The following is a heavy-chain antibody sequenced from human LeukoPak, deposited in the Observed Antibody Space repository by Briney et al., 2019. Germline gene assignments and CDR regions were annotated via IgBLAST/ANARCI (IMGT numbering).Heavy chain of an antibody. J-gene: IGHJ4*02. Sequence: GGPLRLSCAASGFIFDDYGMSWVRQVPGKGLEWVSGINWNGGSTGYADSVKGRFTISRDNAKNSLYLQMNSLSVEDTALYYCAGGDRNGWYFDFWGQGTLVTVSS. CDR1: GFIFDDYG. D-gene: IGHD6-19*01. CDR3: AGGDRNGWYFDF. V-gene: IGHV3-20*04. CDR2: INWNGGST.